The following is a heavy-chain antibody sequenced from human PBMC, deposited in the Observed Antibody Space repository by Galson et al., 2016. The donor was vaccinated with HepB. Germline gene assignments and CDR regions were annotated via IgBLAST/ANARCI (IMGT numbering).Heavy chain of an antibody. CDR2: IKHDGNEI. J-gene: IGHJ4*02. CDR3: ARVRDWGRCYLGY. Sequence: SLRLSCAASGFTLSSYWMTWVRQAPGEGLEWVASIKHDGNEIYNVDSVTGRFSMSRDNAKNSMYLQMSSLRVEDTAVYFCARVRDWGRCYLGYWGQGVLVTVSS. V-gene: IGHV3-7*01. CDR1: GFTLSSYW. D-gene: IGHD3-16*01.